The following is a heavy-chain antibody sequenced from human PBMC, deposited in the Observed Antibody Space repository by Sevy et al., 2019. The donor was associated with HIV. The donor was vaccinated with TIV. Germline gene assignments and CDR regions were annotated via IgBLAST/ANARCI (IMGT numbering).Heavy chain of an antibody. D-gene: IGHD6-13*01. J-gene: IGHJ6*02. Sequence: SETLSLTCTVSGGSIGSGGYYWSWIRQHPGKGLEWIGCIYYSRSNYYNPSLKSRISIFVDTSKKQFSLNLTSAIAADTAVYYCARDRHQLVHPLWSGTDVWGQGITVTVSS. CDR3: ARDRHQLVHPLWSGTDV. V-gene: IGHV4-31*03. CDR2: IYYSRSN. CDR1: GGSIGSGGYY.